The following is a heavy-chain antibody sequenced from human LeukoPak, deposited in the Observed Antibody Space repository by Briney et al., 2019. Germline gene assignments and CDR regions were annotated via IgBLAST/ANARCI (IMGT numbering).Heavy chain of an antibody. CDR2: IYSGGNT. CDR3: ARELTGGYYFDY. CDR1: GFTFSSYG. D-gene: IGHD7-27*01. J-gene: IGHJ4*02. V-gene: IGHV3-53*01. Sequence: GGSLRLSCAASGFTFSSYGMHWVRQAPGKGLEWVSVIYSGGNTYYADSVKGRFTISRDNSKNTLYLQMNSLRAEDTAVYYCARELTGGYYFDYWGQGTLVTVSS.